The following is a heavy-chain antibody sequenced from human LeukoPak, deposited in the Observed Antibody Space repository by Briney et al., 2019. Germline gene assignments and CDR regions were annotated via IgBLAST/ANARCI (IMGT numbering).Heavy chain of an antibody. J-gene: IGHJ4*02. CDR3: ASTGNYYDSSGYYSTEDY. CDR1: GGSISRGGYY. CDR2: IYYSGST. D-gene: IGHD3-22*01. V-gene: IGHV4-31*03. Sequence: SQTLSLTCTVSGGSISRGGYYWSWIRQHPGKGLERIGYIYYSGSTYYNPSLKSRVTISVDTSKNQFSLKLSSVTAADTAVYYCASTGNYYDSSGYYSTEDYWGQGTLVTVSS.